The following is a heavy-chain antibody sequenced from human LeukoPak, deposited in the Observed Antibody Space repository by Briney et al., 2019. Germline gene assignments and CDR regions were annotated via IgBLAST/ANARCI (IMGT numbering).Heavy chain of an antibody. Sequence: GGSLRLSCAASGFTFSSYAMNWVRQAPGKGLEWVSYISSSSSTIYYADSVKGRFTISRDNAKNSLYLQMNSLRAEDTAVYYCARNQYGDYVPGFDDYWGQGTLVTVSS. J-gene: IGHJ4*02. V-gene: IGHV3-48*01. CDR2: ISSSSSTI. CDR1: GFTFSSYA. CDR3: ARNQYGDYVPGFDDY. D-gene: IGHD4-17*01.